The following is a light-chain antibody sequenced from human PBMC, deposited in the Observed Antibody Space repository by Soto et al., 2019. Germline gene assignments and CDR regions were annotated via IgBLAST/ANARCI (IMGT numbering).Light chain of an antibody. J-gene: IGLJ2*01. Sequence: QSVLTQPPSASGTPGQRVTISCSGSSSNIGSKTVNWYQQLPGTAPKLLIYSNNQRPSGVPDRFSGSKSGTSASLAISGLQSEDEADYYCAAWDDSLNGVVCGGGTKVTVL. V-gene: IGLV1-44*01. CDR2: SNN. CDR3: AAWDDSLNGVV. CDR1: SSNIGSKT.